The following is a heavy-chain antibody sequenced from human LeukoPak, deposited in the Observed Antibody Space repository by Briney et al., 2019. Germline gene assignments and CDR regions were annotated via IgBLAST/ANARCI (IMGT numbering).Heavy chain of an antibody. CDR3: ARAYSGSYGFDY. V-gene: IGHV3-21*01. Sequence: GGSLRLSCAASGFTFSSYSMNWVRQAPGKGLEWVSSISSSSSYIYYADSVKGRFTISRDNAKNSLYLQMNSLRAEDTAVYYCARAYSGSYGFDYWGQGTLVTVSS. CDR1: GFTFSSYS. J-gene: IGHJ4*02. CDR2: ISSSSSYI. D-gene: IGHD1-26*01.